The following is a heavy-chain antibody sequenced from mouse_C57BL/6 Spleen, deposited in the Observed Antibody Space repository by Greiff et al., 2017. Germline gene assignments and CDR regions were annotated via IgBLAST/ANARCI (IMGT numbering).Heavy chain of an antibody. CDR3: ALYYDYDGGDYFGY. J-gene: IGHJ2*01. V-gene: IGHV1-64*01. D-gene: IGHD2-4*01. CDR2: IHPNSGST. CDR1: GYTFTSYW. Sequence: VQLQQPGAELVKPGASVKLSCTASGYTFTSYWMHWVKQRPGQGLEWIGMIHPNSGSTNYNEKFKSKATLTVDKSSSTAYMQLSSLTSEDSAVYYCALYYDYDGGDYFGYWGQGTTLTVSS.